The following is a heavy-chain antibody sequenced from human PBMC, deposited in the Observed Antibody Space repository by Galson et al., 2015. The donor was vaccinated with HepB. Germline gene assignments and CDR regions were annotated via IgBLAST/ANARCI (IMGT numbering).Heavy chain of an antibody. Sequence: SLRLSCAASGFTFSSYWMSWVRQAPGKGLEWVANIKQDGSEKYYVDSVKGRFTISRDNAKNSLYLQMNSLRAEDTAVYYCAAQSSGWSPNFDYWGQGTLVTVSS. D-gene: IGHD6-19*01. CDR2: IKQDGSEK. CDR1: GFTFSSYW. CDR3: AAQSSGWSPNFDY. V-gene: IGHV3-7*03. J-gene: IGHJ4*02.